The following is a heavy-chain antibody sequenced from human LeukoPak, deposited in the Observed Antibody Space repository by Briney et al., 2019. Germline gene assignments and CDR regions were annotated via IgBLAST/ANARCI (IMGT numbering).Heavy chain of an antibody. D-gene: IGHD4-17*01. CDR2: IIPTFGTA. CDR1: GGTFSSYA. V-gene: IGHV1-69*13. J-gene: IGHJ5*02. CDR3: ARLHGDYEVRWFDP. Sequence: GASVKVSCKASGGTFSSYAISWVRQAPGQGLEWMGGIIPTFGTANYAQKFQGRVTITADESTSTAYMELSSLRSEDTAVYYCARLHGDYEVRWFDPWGQGTLVTVSS.